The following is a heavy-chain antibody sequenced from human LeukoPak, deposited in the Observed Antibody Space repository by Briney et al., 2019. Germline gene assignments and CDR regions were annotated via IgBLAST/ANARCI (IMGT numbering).Heavy chain of an antibody. V-gene: IGHV3-30-3*01. CDR1: GFTFSSYA. J-gene: IGHJ6*02. D-gene: IGHD3-22*01. CDR3: ARGSRDSSGYYLDYYYYYGMDV. CDR2: ISYDGSNK. Sequence: GRSLRLSCAASGFTFSSYAMHWVRQAPGKGLEWVAVISYDGSNKYYADSVKGRFTISRDNSKNTLYLQMNSLRAEDTAVYYCARGSRDSSGYYLDYYYYYGMDVWGQGTTVTVSS.